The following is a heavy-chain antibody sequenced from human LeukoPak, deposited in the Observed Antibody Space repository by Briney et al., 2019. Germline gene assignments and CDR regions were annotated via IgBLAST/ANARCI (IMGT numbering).Heavy chain of an antibody. Sequence: GGSLRLSCAASGFSCSNVGTCWVRQALGKGVGWVSAMSGSGDGTYYADSVKGRFPISRDNSKNTLYLQMNRLRAEDTAVYYCAKMMGQRLYDYCMDVWGKGTTVTVSS. CDR1: GFSCSNVG. CDR3: AKMMGQRLYDYCMDV. CDR2: MSGSGDGT. V-gene: IGHV3-23*01. J-gene: IGHJ6*03. D-gene: IGHD3-16*01.